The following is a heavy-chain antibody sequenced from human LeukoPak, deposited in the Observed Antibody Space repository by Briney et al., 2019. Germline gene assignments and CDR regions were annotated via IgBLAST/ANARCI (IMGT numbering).Heavy chain of an antibody. CDR3: SRGSCWSNYGPTMDYYFYGMDV. V-gene: IGHV4-34*04. D-gene: IGHD1-7*01. CDR1: GRPFKGYY. CDR2: INHSGST. J-gene: IGHJ6*02. Sequence: SETLSLTCAVYGRPFKGYYWRWIRQPPPKGRDGMGEINHSGSTNHNQPLHRQATISVDTSKNQYSLKLSSVSAADTAVYYWSRGSCWSNYGPTMDYYFYGMDVWGQGTTVTVSS.